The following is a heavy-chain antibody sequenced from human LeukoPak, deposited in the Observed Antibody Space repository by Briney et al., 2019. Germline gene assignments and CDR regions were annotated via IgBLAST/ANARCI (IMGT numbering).Heavy chain of an antibody. J-gene: IGHJ4*02. D-gene: IGHD6-19*01. CDR1: GGSISSSSYY. Sequence: SETLSLTCSVSGGSISSSSYYWGWIRQPPGKGLEWIGSIYYSGSTYYNPSLKSRVTISVDTSKNQFSLKLSSVTAADTAVYYCARLSGRIAVAGTQDYWGQGTLVTVSS. CDR2: IYYSGST. V-gene: IGHV4-39*01. CDR3: ARLSGRIAVAGTQDY.